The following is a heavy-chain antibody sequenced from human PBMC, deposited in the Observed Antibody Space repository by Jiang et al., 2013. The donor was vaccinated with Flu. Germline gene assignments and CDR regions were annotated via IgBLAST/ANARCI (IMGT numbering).Heavy chain of an antibody. CDR3: ARVPPSPRYSSSWYSDPRRMDV. V-gene: IGHV7-4-1*01. CDR2: INTNTGNP. Sequence: QSGSELKKPGASVKVSCKASGYTFTSYAMNWVRQAPGQGLEWMGWINTNTGNPTYAQGFTGRFVFSLDTSVSTAYLQICSLKAEDTAVYYCARVPPSPRYSSSWYSDPRRMDVWGQGTTVTVSS. CDR1: GYTFTSYA. D-gene: IGHD6-13*01. J-gene: IGHJ6*02.